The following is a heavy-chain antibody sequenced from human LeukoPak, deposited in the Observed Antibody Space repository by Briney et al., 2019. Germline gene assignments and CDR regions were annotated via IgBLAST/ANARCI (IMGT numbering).Heavy chain of an antibody. CDR2: ISSSSSTI. CDR3: ARDPLLTGAHFDY. J-gene: IGHJ4*02. Sequence: PGRSLTLSCAASGFTFGDYAMNWVRQAPGKGLEWVSYISSSSSTIYYADSVKGRFTISRDNAKNSLYLQMNSLRDEDTAVYYCARDPLLTGAHFDYWGQGTLVTVSS. CDR1: GFTFGDYA. D-gene: IGHD1-26*01. V-gene: IGHV3-48*02.